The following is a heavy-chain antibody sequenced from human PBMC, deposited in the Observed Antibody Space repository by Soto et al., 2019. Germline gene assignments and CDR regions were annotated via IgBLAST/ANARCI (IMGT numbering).Heavy chain of an antibody. J-gene: IGHJ4*01. CDR2: GLRPDYT. CDR3: VAGPDRAKSAY. CDR1: GGSINDYY. V-gene: IGHV4-59*01. Sequence: SETLSLTCAVSGGSINDYYWSWTRQPPGKGLEWIAYGLRPDYTGYNPSLRNRVTISSDTSKNQFSLRLISVTAADTAVYYCVAGPDRAKSAYWGQGTLVTVSS.